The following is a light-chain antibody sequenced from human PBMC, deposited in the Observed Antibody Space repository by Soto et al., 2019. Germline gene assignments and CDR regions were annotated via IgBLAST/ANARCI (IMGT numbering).Light chain of an antibody. Sequence: QSALTQPASVSGSPGQSITISCTGTSTDIGTYSRVSWYLQYPGKAPKLMIYDVTKRPSGVSERFSGSKTGDTASLTISGLQADDEAEYFCISYKTDDTFVFGSGTKLTVL. CDR1: STDIGTYSR. V-gene: IGLV2-14*02. CDR2: DVT. J-gene: IGLJ1*01. CDR3: ISYKTDDTFV.